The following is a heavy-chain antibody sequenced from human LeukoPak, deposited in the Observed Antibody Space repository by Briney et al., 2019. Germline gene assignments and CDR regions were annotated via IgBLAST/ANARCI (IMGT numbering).Heavy chain of an antibody. J-gene: IGHJ4*02. CDR1: GGSFSGYY. D-gene: IGHD6-13*01. CDR2: MNHSGSA. Sequence: SETLSLTCAVYGGSFSGYYWTWIRQPPGKGLEWIGEMNHSGSANYNPSLKSRVTISVDTSKNQFSLKLSSVTAADTAVYYCARGQQYSSTKSFDYWGQGTLVTVSS. CDR3: ARGQQYSSTKSFDY. V-gene: IGHV4-34*01.